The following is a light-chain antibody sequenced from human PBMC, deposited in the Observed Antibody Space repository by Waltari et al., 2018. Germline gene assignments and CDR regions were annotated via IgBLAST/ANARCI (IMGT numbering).Light chain of an antibody. CDR3: LHASPFPLT. CDR1: QSLLLSDGNTY. CDR2: KIS. V-gene: IGKV2-24*01. J-gene: IGKJ4*01. Sequence: DIVMTQTPLSLTVTLGQPASISCRSSQSLLLSDGNTYLSWLHQRPGQPPRLLIYKISTRVSGVPDRVTGSGAGTDFTLKISRVEAEDVGVYYCLHASPFPLTFGGGTKVEI.